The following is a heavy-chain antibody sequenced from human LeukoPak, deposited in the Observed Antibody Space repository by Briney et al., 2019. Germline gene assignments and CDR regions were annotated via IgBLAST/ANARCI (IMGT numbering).Heavy chain of an antibody. CDR2: INPDGSGK. CDR1: GFSLSNYW. D-gene: IGHD3-10*01. CDR3: ARGGHRQKEF. V-gene: IGHV3-7*01. Sequence: GGSLRLSCAASGFSLSNYWMTWVRQSPGKGLEWVAIINPDGSGKYSVDSVKGRFTISRDNAKNSLYLQMSSLRAEDTAVYYCARGGHRQKEFWGQGTLVTVSS. J-gene: IGHJ4*02.